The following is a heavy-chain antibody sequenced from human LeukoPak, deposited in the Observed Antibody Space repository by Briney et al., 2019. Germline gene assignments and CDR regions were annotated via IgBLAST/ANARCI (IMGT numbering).Heavy chain of an antibody. D-gene: IGHD1-14*01. CDR2: ISSSSSTI. J-gene: IGHJ6*03. CDR1: GFTFSSYE. V-gene: IGHV3-48*01. Sequence: GGSLRLSCTASGFTFSSYEMNWVRQAPGKGLEWVSYISSSSSTIYYADSVKGRFTISRDNAKNSLYLQMNSLRAEDTAVYYCARSPEGYYYYMDVWGKGTTVTVSS. CDR3: ARSPEGYYYYMDV.